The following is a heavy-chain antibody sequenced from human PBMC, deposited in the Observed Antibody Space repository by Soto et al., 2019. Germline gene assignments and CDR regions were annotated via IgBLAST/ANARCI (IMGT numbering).Heavy chain of an antibody. CDR3: ARVEYYYDSSGYPTLDY. J-gene: IGHJ4*02. V-gene: IGHV3-21*01. D-gene: IGHD3-22*01. CDR2: ISSSSSYI. CDR1: GFTFSSYS. Sequence: PGGSLRLSCAASGFTFSSYSMNWVRQAPGKGLEWVSSISSSSSYIYYADSVKGRFTISRDNAKNSLYLQMNSLRAEDTAVYYYARVEYYYDSSGYPTLDYWGQGTLVTVSS.